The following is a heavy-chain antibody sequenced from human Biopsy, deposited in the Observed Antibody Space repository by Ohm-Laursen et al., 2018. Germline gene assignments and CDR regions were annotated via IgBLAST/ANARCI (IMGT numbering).Heavy chain of an antibody. CDR2: IWDDGTDK. CDR1: GFPFTGFS. D-gene: IGHD3-10*01. Sequence: SLRLSCSASGFPFTGFSMDWVRQAPGKGLEWVAVIWDDGTDKFYADSVKGRFTISRDNSKNTLYLHMNSLRAADTAVYYCARDRYYGSENYFSHYNMDVWGQGTTVTVSS. J-gene: IGHJ6*03. CDR3: ARDRYYGSENYFSHYNMDV. V-gene: IGHV3-33*08.